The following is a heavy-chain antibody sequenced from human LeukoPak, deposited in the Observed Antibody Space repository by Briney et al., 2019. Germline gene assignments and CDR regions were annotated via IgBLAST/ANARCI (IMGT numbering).Heavy chain of an antibody. V-gene: IGHV3-23*01. J-gene: IGHJ3*02. D-gene: IGHD2-2*03. Sequence: PGGSLRLSCAASGFTFDNYGIGWVRQAPGKGLEWVSGISGSGGRTYYADSVKGRFTFSRDNSKNTLFLQLNSLGVEDTATYYCAIPTCSGSGYCSTSDPFHTWGQGTMVTVSS. CDR3: AIPTCSGSGYCSTSDPFHT. CDR2: ISGSGGRT. CDR1: GFTFDNYG.